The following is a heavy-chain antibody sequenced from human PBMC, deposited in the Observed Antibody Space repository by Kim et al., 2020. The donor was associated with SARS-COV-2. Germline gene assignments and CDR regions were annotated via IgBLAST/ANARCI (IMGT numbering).Heavy chain of an antibody. D-gene: IGHD3-9*01. Sequence: SLKSRVTISVEPSKNQFSLKLSSVTAADTAVYYGARHFRNDILNLDAFDIWGQGTMVTVSS. V-gene: IGHV4-59*08. CDR3: ARHFRNDILNLDAFDI. J-gene: IGHJ3*02.